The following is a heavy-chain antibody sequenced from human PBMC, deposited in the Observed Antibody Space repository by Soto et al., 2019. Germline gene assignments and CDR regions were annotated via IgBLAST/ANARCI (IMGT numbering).Heavy chain of an antibody. V-gene: IGHV4-30-2*01. J-gene: IGHJ4*02. D-gene: IGHD3-22*01. CDR1: GGSISSGGYS. CDR3: ARGAKSYDSSGVYYFDY. Sequence: SLTCAVSGGSISSGGYSWSWIRQPPGKVLEWIGYIYHSGSTYYNPSLKSRVTISVDRSKNQFSLKLSSVTAADTPVYYCARGAKSYDSSGVYYFDYWGQGTLVTVSS. CDR2: IYHSGST.